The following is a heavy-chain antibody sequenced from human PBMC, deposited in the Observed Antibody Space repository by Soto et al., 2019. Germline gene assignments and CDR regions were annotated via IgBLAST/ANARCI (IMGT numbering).Heavy chain of an antibody. CDR3: ARGQFDDSSGGFDY. J-gene: IGHJ4*02. D-gene: IGHD3-22*01. CDR2: IWYDGSNK. V-gene: IGHV3-33*01. Sequence: QVQLVESGGGVVQPGRSLRLSCAASGFTFSSYGMHWVRQAPGKGLEWVAGIWYDGSNKYYAESVKGRFTISRDNPQNTLYLQMNSLRAEDTAVYYCARGQFDDSSGGFDYWGQGTLVTVSS. CDR1: GFTFSSYG.